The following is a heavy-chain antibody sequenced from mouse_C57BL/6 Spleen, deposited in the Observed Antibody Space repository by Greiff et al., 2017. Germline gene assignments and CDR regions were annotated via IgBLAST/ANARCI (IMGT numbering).Heavy chain of an antibody. V-gene: IGHV1-53*01. CDR1: GYTFTSYW. CDR2: INPSNGGT. CDR3: ARPTTVVPRSYFDY. Sequence: QVQLKQPGTELVKPGASVKLSCKASGYTFTSYWMHWVKQRPGQGLEWIGNINPSNGGTNYNEKFKSKATLTVDKSSSTAYMQLSSLTSEDSAVYYCARPTTVVPRSYFDYWGQGTTLTVSS. J-gene: IGHJ2*01. D-gene: IGHD1-1*01.